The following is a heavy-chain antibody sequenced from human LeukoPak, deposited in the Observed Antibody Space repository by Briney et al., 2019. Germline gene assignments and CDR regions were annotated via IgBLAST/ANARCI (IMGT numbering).Heavy chain of an antibody. V-gene: IGHV4-30-4*01. CDR2: IYYSGST. CDR1: GGSLSSGDYY. J-gene: IGHJ4*02. CDR3: AREGETGIGPFDY. Sequence: SQTLSLTCTVSGGSLSSGDYYWSWIRQPPGTGLEWIGYIYYSGSTYYNPSLKSRVTISVDTSKNQSSLKLSSVTAADTAVYYCAREGETGIGPFDYWGQGTLVTVSS. D-gene: IGHD7-27*01.